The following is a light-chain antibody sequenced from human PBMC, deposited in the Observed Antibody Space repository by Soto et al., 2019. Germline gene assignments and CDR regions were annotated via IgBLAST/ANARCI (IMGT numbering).Light chain of an antibody. CDR1: QSVGNY. J-gene: IGKJ2*01. CDR2: DTS. V-gene: IGKV3-11*01. CDR3: QQRSNWPPT. Sequence: EIVLTQSPATLSLSPGERATLSCRASQSVGNYLVWYQQKPGQAPRLLISDTSNRATGIPARFSGSGSGTAFTLTIISLEPEDFAVYYCQQRSNWPPTFGQGTKLEI.